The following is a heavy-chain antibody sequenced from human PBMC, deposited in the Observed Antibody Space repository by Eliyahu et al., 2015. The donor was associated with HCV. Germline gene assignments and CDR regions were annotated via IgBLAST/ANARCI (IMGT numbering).Heavy chain of an antibody. CDR2: IDGSRGTT. J-gene: IGHJ4*02. D-gene: IGHD3-3*02. CDR3: AKDGADYHLAGAFFDS. CDR1: GFXLGNYG. Sequence: EVQLLESGGRPVHPGESVRLSCVGXGFXLGNYGMSWGRQXPGKGVEWVSGIDGSRGTTYYSDSVKGRFTVSRDNSKNTLYLQMDSLRVEDTAVYYCAKDGADYHLAGAFFDSWGQGSLVTVSS. V-gene: IGHV3-23*01.